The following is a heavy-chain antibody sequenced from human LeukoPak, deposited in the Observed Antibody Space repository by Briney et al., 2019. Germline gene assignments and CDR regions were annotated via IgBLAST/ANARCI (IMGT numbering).Heavy chain of an antibody. CDR2: ISSSSSYI. CDR3: ARDTAPENSYSSGLQDAFDI. CDR1: GFTFSSYS. Sequence: GGSLRLSCAASGFTFSSYSMNWVRQAPGKGLEWVSSISSSSSYIYYADSVKGRFTISRDNAKNSLYLQMNSLRAEDTAVYYCARDTAPENSYSSGLQDAFDIWGQGTMVTVSS. V-gene: IGHV3-21*01. D-gene: IGHD6-19*01. J-gene: IGHJ3*02.